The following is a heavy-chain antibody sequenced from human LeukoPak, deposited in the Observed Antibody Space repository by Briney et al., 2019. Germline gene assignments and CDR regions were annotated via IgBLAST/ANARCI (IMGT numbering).Heavy chain of an antibody. CDR2: INHNGNVN. D-gene: IGHD3-16*01. CDR3: ARGGGLDV. Sequence: PGGSLRLSWAASGFTFSSYWMNWARQAPGKGLEWVASINHNGNVNYNVDSVKGRFTISRDNAKNSLYLQMSNLRAEDTAVYFCARGGGLDVWGQGATVTVSS. CDR1: GFTFSSYW. V-gene: IGHV3-7*03. J-gene: IGHJ6*02.